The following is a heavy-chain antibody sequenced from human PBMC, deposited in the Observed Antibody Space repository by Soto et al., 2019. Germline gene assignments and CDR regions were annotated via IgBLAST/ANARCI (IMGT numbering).Heavy chain of an antibody. CDR1: GGSFSGYY. CDR3: ARAYYQHLYYYYGMDV. Sequence: SETLSLTCAVYGGSFSGYYWSWIRQPPGKGLEWIGEINHSGSTNYNPSLKSRVTISVDTSKNQFSLKLSSVTAADTAVYYCARAYYQHLYYYYGMDVWGQGTTVTVSS. J-gene: IGHJ6*02. CDR2: INHSGST. V-gene: IGHV4-34*01. D-gene: IGHD2-2*01.